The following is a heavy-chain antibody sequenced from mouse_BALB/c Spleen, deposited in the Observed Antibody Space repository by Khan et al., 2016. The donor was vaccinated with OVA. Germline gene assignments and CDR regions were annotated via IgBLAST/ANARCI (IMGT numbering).Heavy chain of an antibody. V-gene: IGHV1S81*02. J-gene: IGHJ3*01. CDR1: GYTFTSYY. Sequence: QIQLVQSGAELVKPGASVRLSCKSSGYTFTSYYLYWVKQRPGQGLEWIGDINSNNGGTNFNEKFKSKATLTVDKSSSTAYMQLSSLTSEDSAVYYCTRSGYGGFAYWGQGTLVTVSA. D-gene: IGHD1-1*02. CDR3: TRSGYGGFAY. CDR2: INSNNGGT.